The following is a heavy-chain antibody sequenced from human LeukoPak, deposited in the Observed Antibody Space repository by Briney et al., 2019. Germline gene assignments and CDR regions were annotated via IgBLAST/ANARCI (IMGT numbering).Heavy chain of an antibody. CDR2: IYIGGRT. V-gene: IGHV3-53*01. CDR1: GFTVSSYY. J-gene: IGHJ2*01. CDR3: ARCLGGDYVADTYWYFDL. Sequence: GGFLRLSCAASGFTVSSYYMSWVRQAPGKGLEWVSVIYIGGRTYYADSVTGRFIISRDNSKNTLYLQMNSLRAEDTAVYYCARCLGGDYVADTYWYFDLWGRGTLVTVSS. D-gene: IGHD4-17*01.